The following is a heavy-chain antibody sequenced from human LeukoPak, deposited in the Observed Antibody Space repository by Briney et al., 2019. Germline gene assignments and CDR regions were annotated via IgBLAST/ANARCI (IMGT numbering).Heavy chain of an antibody. V-gene: IGHV4-59*01. CDR1: GGSLSTYY. J-gene: IGHJ4*02. Sequence: NPSETLSLTCTVCGGSLSTYYWNWIRQPPGKGLEWIGYIYYSGSTNYNPSLKSRVTISVDTSKNQLSLRLTSVTAADTAVYYCARKGSGWHTLEYWGQGTLVTVSS. CDR2: IYYSGST. D-gene: IGHD6-19*01. CDR3: ARKGSGWHTLEY.